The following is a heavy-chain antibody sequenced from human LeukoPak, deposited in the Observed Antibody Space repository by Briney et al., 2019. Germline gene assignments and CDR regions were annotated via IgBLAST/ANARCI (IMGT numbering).Heavy chain of an antibody. CDR1: GYTFASYD. Sequence: GASVMVSCKASGYTFASYDINWVRQATGQGLEWMGWMNPNSGNTGYAQKFQGRVTITRNTSISTAYMELNSLTSEDTAVYYCARGPYISSRYREDNCDYWGQGTLVAVSS. D-gene: IGHD6-13*01. CDR2: MNPNSGNT. J-gene: IGHJ4*02. V-gene: IGHV1-8*03. CDR3: ARGPYISSRYREDNCDY.